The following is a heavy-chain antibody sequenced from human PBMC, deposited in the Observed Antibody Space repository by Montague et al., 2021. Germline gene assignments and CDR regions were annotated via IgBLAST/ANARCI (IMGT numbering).Heavy chain of an antibody. V-gene: IGHV4-4*02. CDR2: IYYSGST. CDR1: GGSIRSSNW. Sequence: SETLSLTCGVSGGSIRSSNWWTWVRQSPGKGLEWVGEIYYSGSTNYNPSLKSRVSISVDKSKNQFSLQLTSVTAADTAVYFCVRDKEEISFAGVNVQGNGWFDPWGQGILVTVSS. CDR3: VRDKEEISFAGVNVQGNGWFDP. D-gene: IGHD3-16*02. J-gene: IGHJ5*02.